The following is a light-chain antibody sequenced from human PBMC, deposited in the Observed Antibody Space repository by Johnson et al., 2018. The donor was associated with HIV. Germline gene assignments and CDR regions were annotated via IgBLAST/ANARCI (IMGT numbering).Light chain of an antibody. CDR1: SSNVGSSF. J-gene: IGLJ1*01. Sequence: QPVLTQPPSVSAAPGQTVTISCSGSSSNVGSSFVSWYRQVPGTAPKLLIYDNNKRPSGIPGRFSGSKSGPSATLGITGIQTGDEADYYCGTWDSSLTSYVFGAGTKVTVL. CDR3: GTWDSSLTSYV. CDR2: DNN. V-gene: IGLV1-51*01.